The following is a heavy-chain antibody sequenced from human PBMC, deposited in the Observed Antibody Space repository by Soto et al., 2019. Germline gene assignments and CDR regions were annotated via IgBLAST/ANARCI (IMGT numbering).Heavy chain of an antibody. CDR3: TRTLTAIPAESFHH. CDR2: INPSGGST. Sequence: RRSLRQSPGKGLEWMGMINPSGGSTTYAQNFQGRVTMTRDTSTSTIYMDLSSLRSEDTAVYYCTRTLTAIPAESFHHWGPGTPV. D-gene: IGHD2-21*01. V-gene: IGHV1-46*03. J-gene: IGHJ1*01.